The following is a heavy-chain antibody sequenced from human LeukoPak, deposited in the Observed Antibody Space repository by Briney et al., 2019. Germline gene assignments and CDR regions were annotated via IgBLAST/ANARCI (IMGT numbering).Heavy chain of an antibody. V-gene: IGHV1-69*13. Sequence: ASVKVSCKACLGTFSSYAISWVRQAPGQGLEWMGGIIPIFGTANYAQKFQGRVTITADESTSTAYMELSSLRSEDTAVYYCARGRNDYGDYGRWYFDLWGRGTLVTVSS. CDR3: ARGRNDYGDYGRWYFDL. D-gene: IGHD4-17*01. CDR2: IIPIFGTA. CDR1: LGTFSSYA. J-gene: IGHJ2*01.